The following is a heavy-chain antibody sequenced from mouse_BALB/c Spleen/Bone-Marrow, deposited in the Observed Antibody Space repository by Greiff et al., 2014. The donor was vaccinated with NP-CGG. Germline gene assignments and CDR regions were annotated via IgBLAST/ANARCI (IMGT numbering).Heavy chain of an antibody. CDR2: INCGGGYI. V-gene: IGHV1-63*02. Sequence: VQLQQSGAELVRPGTSVKMSCKAAGYTFTNYWIGWVAQRPGHGLEWIGGINCGGGYINYNEKFKGKATLTADTSSSTAYMQLSSLTSEDSAIYYCAREDAYWGQGTLVTVSA. CDR1: GYTFTNYW. J-gene: IGHJ3*01. CDR3: AREDAY.